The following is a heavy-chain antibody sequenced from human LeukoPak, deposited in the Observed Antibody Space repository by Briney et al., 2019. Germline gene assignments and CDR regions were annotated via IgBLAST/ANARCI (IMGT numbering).Heavy chain of an antibody. J-gene: IGHJ4*02. V-gene: IGHV4-4*07. CDR1: GGSISGYY. Sequence: SETLSLTCTVSGGSISGYYWSWIRQPAGKGLEWIGRMHTSGSTNYSPSLKSRVTMSADTSKNQFSLKLSSVTAADTAVYYCARDGGSGWYGYWGQGTLVTVSS. CDR2: MHTSGST. CDR3: ARDGGSGWYGY. D-gene: IGHD6-19*01.